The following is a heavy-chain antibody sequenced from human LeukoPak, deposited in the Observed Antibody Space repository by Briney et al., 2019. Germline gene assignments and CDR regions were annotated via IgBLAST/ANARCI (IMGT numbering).Heavy chain of an antibody. CDR2: MKKDGSET. Sequence: PGGALRLSCVVSGFTFSSYSMIWVRQAPGKGLQWVANMKKDGSETKYVESVKGRFTISRDNAKNSLYLQMNSLRAEDTAVYYCGRHRSGSGTYFIDHWGQGTLVSVSS. D-gene: IGHD3-10*01. V-gene: IGHV3-7*01. CDR1: GFTFSSYS. CDR3: GRHRSGSGTYFIDH. J-gene: IGHJ4*02.